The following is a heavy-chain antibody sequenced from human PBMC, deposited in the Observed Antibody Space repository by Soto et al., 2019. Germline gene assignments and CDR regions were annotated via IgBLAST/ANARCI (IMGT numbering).Heavy chain of an antibody. V-gene: IGHV3-74*01. CDR2: INSDGSTT. CDR1: GFTFSGYW. CDR3: ASAKIGDYFQVY. J-gene: IGHJ4*02. Sequence: EVQLVESGGGLVQPGGSLRLSCAVSGFTFSGYWMHWVRQAPGRGLVWVSRINSDGSTTNYADSVKGRFTISRDNAKDTLYLQIDSLRAEDTAVYYCASAKIGDYFQVYWGQGAQVAVSS. D-gene: IGHD4-17*01.